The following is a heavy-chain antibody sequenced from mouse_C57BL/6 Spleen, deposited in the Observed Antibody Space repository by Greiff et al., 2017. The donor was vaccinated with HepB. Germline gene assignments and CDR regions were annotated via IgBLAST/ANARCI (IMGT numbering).Heavy chain of an antibody. CDR1: GYTFTSYW. CDR2: IDPSSGGT. D-gene: IGHD1-1*01. Sequence: QVQLKQPGAELVKPGASVKLSCKASGYTFTSYWMHWVKQRPGRGLEWIGRIDPSSGGTKYNEKFKSKATLTVDTPSSTAYMQLSSLTSEDSAVYYCATSGGDYDSSYDMDDWGTGTSVTVSS. J-gene: IGHJ1*03. CDR3: ATSGGDYDSSYDMDD. V-gene: IGHV1-72*01.